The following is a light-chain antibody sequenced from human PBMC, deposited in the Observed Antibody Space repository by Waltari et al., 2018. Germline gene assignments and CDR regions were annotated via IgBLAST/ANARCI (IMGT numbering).Light chain of an antibody. V-gene: IGLV6-57*03. Sequence: NFMLTQPHSASESPGKTVIISCTRSSGSIASNYVQWYQQRPGSAPTTVISEYNRRPSAVPDRFSGSIDGSSNSASLTISGLTTEDEADYYCQSYDGSNRAVFGGGTKLTVL. CDR2: EYN. CDR3: QSYDGSNRAV. J-gene: IGLJ2*01. CDR1: SGSIASNY.